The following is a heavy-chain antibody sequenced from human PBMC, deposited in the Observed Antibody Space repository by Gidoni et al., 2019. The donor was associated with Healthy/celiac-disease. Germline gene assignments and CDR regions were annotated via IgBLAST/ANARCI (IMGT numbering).Heavy chain of an antibody. Sequence: EVQLVESGGGLVKPGGSLRISCAASGFTFSNAWMSWVRQAPGKGLEWVGRSKSKTDGGTTDYAAPVKGRFTISRDDSKNTLYLQINSLKTEDTAVYYCTTDLSRRRHYYYYYGMDVWGQGTTVTVSS. CDR2: SKSKTDGGTT. CDR3: TTDLSRRRHYYYYYGMDV. J-gene: IGHJ6*02. D-gene: IGHD3-3*02. CDR1: GFTFSNAW. V-gene: IGHV3-15*01.